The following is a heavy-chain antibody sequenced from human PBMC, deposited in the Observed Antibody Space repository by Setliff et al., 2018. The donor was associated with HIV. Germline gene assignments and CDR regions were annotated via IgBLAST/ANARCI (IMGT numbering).Heavy chain of an antibody. V-gene: IGHV4-59*08. CDR1: GGSISSYY. CDR2: IFYTGST. J-gene: IGHJ6*03. Sequence: SETLSLICTVSGGSISSYYWTWLRQFPGKGLEWIGFIFYTGSTTYNPSLNSRVTISVDTSKNQFSLKLSSVTAADTAVYYCARHGDSSSSPYHYYYYMDVWGKGTTVTVSS. CDR3: ARHGDSSSSPYHYYYYMDV. D-gene: IGHD6-6*01.